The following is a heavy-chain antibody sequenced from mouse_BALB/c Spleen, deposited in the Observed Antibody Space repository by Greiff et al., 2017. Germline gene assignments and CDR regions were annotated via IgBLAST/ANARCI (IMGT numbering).Heavy chain of an antibody. Sequence: EVQLQQSGAELVKPGASVKLSCTASGFNIKDTYMHWVKQRPEQGLEWIGRIDPANGNTKYDPKFQGKATITADTSSNTAYLQLSSLTSEDTAVYYCARWGEGNTPYFDYWGQGTTLTVSS. CDR2: IDPANGNT. V-gene: IGHV14-3*02. D-gene: IGHD2-1*01. CDR3: ARWGEGNTPYFDY. J-gene: IGHJ2*01. CDR1: GFNIKDTY.